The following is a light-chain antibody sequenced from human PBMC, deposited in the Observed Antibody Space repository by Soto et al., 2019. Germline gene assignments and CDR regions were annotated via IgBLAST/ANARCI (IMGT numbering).Light chain of an antibody. V-gene: IGLV4-69*01. Sequence: QSVLTQSPSASASLGASVKITCTLSSGHISYAIAWHQQQPEKGPRYLMKLNSDGSHTKGDGIPDRFSGSSSGAERYLTISSLQSEDEADYYCQTWGTGPLVFGGGTKLTVL. CDR1: SGHISYA. J-gene: IGLJ2*01. CDR3: QTWGTGPLV. CDR2: LNSDGSH.